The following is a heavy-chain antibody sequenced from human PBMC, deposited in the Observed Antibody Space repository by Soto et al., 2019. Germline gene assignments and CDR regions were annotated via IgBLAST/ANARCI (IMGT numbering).Heavy chain of an antibody. CDR3: ARVDRTITTYFYYGMDV. J-gene: IGHJ6*02. Sequence: LSLTCTVSGGSISSYYAMHWVRQAPGKGLEWVAVISYDGSDRYYADSVKGRFTISRDNSKNTLYLQMSSLRTEDTAVYYCARVDRTITTYFYYGMDVWGLGTTVTVSS. CDR1: GGSISSYYA. V-gene: IGHV3-30-3*01. CDR2: ISYDGSDR. D-gene: IGHD1-20*01.